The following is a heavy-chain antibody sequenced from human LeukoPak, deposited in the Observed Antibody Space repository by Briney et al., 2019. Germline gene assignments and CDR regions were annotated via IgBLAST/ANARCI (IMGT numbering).Heavy chain of an antibody. Sequence: PGGSLRLSCAASGFTFSSYWMSSVRQAPGKGLEWVANIKQDGSEKNYVDSVKGRFTISRDNAKNSLYLQMNSLRAEDTAVYYCARGGFSYGSGVYYYYGMDVWGQGTTVTVSS. V-gene: IGHV3-7*01. CDR2: IKQDGSEK. J-gene: IGHJ6*02. CDR1: GFTFSSYW. CDR3: ARGGFSYGSGVYYYYGMDV. D-gene: IGHD5-18*01.